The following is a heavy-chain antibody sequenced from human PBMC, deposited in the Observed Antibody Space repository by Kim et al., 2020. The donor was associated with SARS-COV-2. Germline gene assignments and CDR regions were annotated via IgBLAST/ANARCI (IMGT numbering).Heavy chain of an antibody. Sequence: GGSLRLSCAASGFTFSSYSMNWVRQAPGKGLEWVSSISSSSSYIYYADSVKGRFTISRDNAKNSLYLQMNSLRAEDTAVYYCARARRYGSGSTDFDYWGQGTLVTVSS. J-gene: IGHJ4*02. D-gene: IGHD3-10*01. CDR2: ISSSSSYI. V-gene: IGHV3-21*01. CDR1: GFTFSSYS. CDR3: ARARRYGSGSTDFDY.